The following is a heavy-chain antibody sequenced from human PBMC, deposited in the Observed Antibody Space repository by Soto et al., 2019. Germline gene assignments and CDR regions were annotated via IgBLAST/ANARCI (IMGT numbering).Heavy chain of an antibody. J-gene: IGHJ6*03. CDR2: ISSSSSTI. V-gene: IGHV3-48*01. D-gene: IGHD3-9*01. Sequence: GGSLRLSCAASGFTFSSYSMNWVRQAPGKGLEWVSYISSSSSTIYYADSVKGRFTISRDNAKNSLYLQMNSLRAEDTAVYYCARESDYDILTGYYFDYYYYYMDVWGKGTTVTVSS. CDR1: GFTFSSYS. CDR3: ARESDYDILTGYYFDYYYYYMDV.